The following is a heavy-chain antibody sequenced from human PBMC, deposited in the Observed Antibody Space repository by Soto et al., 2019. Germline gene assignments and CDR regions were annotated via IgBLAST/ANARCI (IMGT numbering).Heavy chain of an antibody. CDR1: GGSISSGDYC. CDR2: IYYSGST. CDR3: ARDAYYYDSSVGNN. D-gene: IGHD3-22*01. V-gene: IGHV4-30-4*01. Sequence: PSETLSLTCTVSGGSISSGDYCWSWIRQPPGKGLEWIGYIYYSGSTCYNPSLKSRVTISVDTSKNQFSLKLSSVTAADTAVYYCARDAYYYDSSVGNNWGQGTLVTVSS. J-gene: IGHJ4*02.